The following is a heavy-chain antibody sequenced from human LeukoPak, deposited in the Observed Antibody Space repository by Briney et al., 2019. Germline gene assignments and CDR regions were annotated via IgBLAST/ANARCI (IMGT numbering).Heavy chain of an antibody. CDR2: INPNSGGT. CDR1: GYTFTGYY. Sequence: ASVTVSCKASGYTFTGYYMHWVRQAPGQGLEWMGWINPNSGGTNYAQKFQGRVTMTRDTSISTAYMELSRLRSDDTAVYYCARSGRSSGRYGSYYYYMDVWGKGTTVTISS. J-gene: IGHJ6*03. D-gene: IGHD6-19*01. CDR3: ARSGRSSGRYGSYYYYMDV. V-gene: IGHV1-2*02.